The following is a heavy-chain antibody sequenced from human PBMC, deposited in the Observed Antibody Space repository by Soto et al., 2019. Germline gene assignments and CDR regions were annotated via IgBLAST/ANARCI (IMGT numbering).Heavy chain of an antibody. J-gene: IGHJ4*02. CDR3: ARGVSGHYPNTLDY. D-gene: IGHD1-26*01. V-gene: IGHV3-66*01. CDR2: IHSSGNT. Sequence: GGSLRLSCVVSGLTVSSNYMAWVRQAPGKGLEWVSVIHSSGNTYYADSVKARFTISRYNSENTVYLQINSLRIEDTAMYYCARGVSGHYPNTLDYWGQGTLVTVSS. CDR1: GLTVSSNY.